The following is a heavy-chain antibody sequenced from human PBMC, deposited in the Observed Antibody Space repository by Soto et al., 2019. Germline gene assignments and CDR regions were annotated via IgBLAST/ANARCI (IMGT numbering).Heavy chain of an antibody. J-gene: IGHJ4*02. CDR2: IRSKANSYAT. CDR1: GFTFSGSA. CDR3: TRRLAGTRDFDY. V-gene: IGHV3-73*01. D-gene: IGHD6-13*01. Sequence: LRLSCAASGFTFSGSAMHWVRQASGKGLEWVGRIRSKANSYATAYAASVKGRFTISRDDSKNTAYLQMNSLKTEDTAVYYCTRRLAGTRDFDYWGQGTLVTVSS.